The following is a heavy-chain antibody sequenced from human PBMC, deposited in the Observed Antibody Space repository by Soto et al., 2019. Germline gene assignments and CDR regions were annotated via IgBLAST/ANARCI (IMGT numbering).Heavy chain of an antibody. V-gene: IGHV3-30*18. CDR3: AKDSSGWYFDY. J-gene: IGHJ4*02. Sequence: GGSLRLSCAASGFTFSSYGMHWVRQAPGKGLEWVAVISYDGSNKYYADSVKGRFTISRDNSKNTLYLQMNSLRAEDTAVYYCAKDSSGWYFDYWGQGTLVTVSS. D-gene: IGHD6-19*01. CDR1: GFTFSSYG. CDR2: ISYDGSNK.